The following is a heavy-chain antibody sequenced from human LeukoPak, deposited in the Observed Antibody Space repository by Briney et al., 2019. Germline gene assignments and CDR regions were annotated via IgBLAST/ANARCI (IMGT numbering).Heavy chain of an antibody. V-gene: IGHV4-34*01. J-gene: IGHJ2*01. CDR1: GGSLTDYY. Sequence: SETLSLTCAVYGGSLTDYYWAWIRQPPGKGLEWIGEINHSGSTNYSPSLKSRVTISLDTSNNQFFLKLNSVTAADTAVYYCAREDWYFDLWGRGTLSLSPQ. CDR3: AREDWYFDL. CDR2: INHSGST.